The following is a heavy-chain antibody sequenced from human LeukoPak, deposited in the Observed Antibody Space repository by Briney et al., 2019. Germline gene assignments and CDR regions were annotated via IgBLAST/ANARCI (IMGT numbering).Heavy chain of an antibody. CDR1: GFTFSSYS. CDR3: ARASGISADGTWYYNGMDV. CDR2: ISSGSSNI. Sequence: KAGGSLRLSCVASGFTFSSYSMNWVRQAPGKGLEWVSSISSGSSNIYYVGSVKGRFTISRDNAKNSLYLQMNSLRAEDTAVYFCARASGISADGTWYYNGMDVWGQGTTVTVSS. D-gene: IGHD6-13*01. V-gene: IGHV3-21*01. J-gene: IGHJ6*02.